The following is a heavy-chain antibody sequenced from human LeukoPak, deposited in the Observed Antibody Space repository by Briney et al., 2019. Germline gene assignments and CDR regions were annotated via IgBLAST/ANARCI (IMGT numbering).Heavy chain of an antibody. CDR1: GFTLSSFG. D-gene: IGHD3-9*01. Sequence: GGSLRLSCAASGFTLSSFGMSWVRQAPGKGLEWVSAISGSSGRTYYADAVKGRFTVSRDISKNTVSLQMNRLRADDTAMYHCAKDRFYDTLTGYPDYWGQGTLVTVSS. J-gene: IGHJ4*02. CDR2: ISGSSGRT. CDR3: AKDRFYDTLTGYPDY. V-gene: IGHV3-23*01.